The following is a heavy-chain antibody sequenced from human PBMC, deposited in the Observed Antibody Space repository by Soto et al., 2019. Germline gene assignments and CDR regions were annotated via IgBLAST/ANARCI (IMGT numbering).Heavy chain of an antibody. D-gene: IGHD4-17*01. CDR3: AREKGYYGDYFAYFDY. Sequence: QVQLVESGGGVVQPGRSLRLSCAASGFTFSSYGMHWVRQAPGKGLEWVAVIWYDGSNKYYADSVNGRFTISRDNSKNTLYLQMNSLRAEDTAVYYCAREKGYYGDYFAYFDYWVQGTLVTVSS. V-gene: IGHV3-33*01. CDR1: GFTFSSYG. CDR2: IWYDGSNK. J-gene: IGHJ4*02.